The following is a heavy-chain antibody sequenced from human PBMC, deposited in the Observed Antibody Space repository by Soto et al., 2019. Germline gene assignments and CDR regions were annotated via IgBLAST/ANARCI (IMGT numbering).Heavy chain of an antibody. V-gene: IGHV4-59*02. CDR2: IHYSGRT. J-gene: IGHJ4*02. Sequence: SEALSLGCTVPGGSVRNYYWTWIRQPPGKGLEWIGYIHYSGRTSFFPSHNPPLSSRVTISEDTSKNQFSLKLLSVTTADTAVYFCAAGEASSRNLAPYYLDFWGQGTLVTVSS. CDR3: AAGEASSRNLAPYYLDF. CDR1: GGSVRNYY. D-gene: IGHD6-13*01.